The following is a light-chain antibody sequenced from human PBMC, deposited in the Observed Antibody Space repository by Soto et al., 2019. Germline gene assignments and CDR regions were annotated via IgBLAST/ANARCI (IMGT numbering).Light chain of an antibody. CDR2: YDR. CDR1: NIGRKS. CDR3: QVYDSSSDHFV. V-gene: IGLV3-21*04. J-gene: IGLJ1*01. Sequence: SYELTQPPSVSLAPGETASIACGGDNIGRKSVHWYQQKPGQAPVVVMYYDRDRPSGIPERFSGSNSGNTATVTISGVEAGDEADYYCQVYDSSSDHFVFGTGTKVTVL.